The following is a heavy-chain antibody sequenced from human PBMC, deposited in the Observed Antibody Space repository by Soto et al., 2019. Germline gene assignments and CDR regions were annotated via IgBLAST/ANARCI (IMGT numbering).Heavy chain of an antibody. V-gene: IGHV3-23*01. J-gene: IGHJ4*02. CDR2: INNSGGTT. Sequence: GGTLRLTCAASGFAFSTYTMCRCRQASGEELEWVSSINNSGGTTYYAHSVKGRFTISRDKSKNTLYLQMSSLRAEGTAVYYCARGDRFGYAFLFPDYWGQGSLVTV. CDR1: GFAFSTYT. D-gene: IGHD5-18*01. CDR3: ARGDRFGYAFLFPDY.